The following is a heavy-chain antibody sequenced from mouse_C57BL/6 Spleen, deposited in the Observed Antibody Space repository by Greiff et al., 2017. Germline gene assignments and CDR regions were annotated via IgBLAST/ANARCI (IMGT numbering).Heavy chain of an antibody. CDR3: ARGDYGSPFDD. V-gene: IGHV1-81*01. CDR1: GYTFSSYG. J-gene: IGHJ2*01. D-gene: IGHD1-1*01. Sequence: VQLQQSGAELARPGASVKLSCKASGYTFSSYGISWVKQRTGQGLEWIGEIYPRSGNTYYNEKFKGKATLTADKSSSTAYMELRSLTSEDSAVYFCARGDYGSPFDDWGQGTTRTVSS. CDR2: IYPRSGNT.